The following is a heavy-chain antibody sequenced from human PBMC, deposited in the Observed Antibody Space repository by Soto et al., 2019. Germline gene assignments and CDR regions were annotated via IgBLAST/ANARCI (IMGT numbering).Heavy chain of an antibody. CDR1: GFTFNYA. CDR3: AKDTGPN. Sequence: EVHLVESGGGLVQPGRSLRLSCADSGFTFNYAMHWVRQAPGKGLEWVSGISWNSNTIAYADSVKGRFTISRDNAKNSLYLQMNSLRAEDTAFYYCAKDTGPNWGQGTLVTVSS. CDR2: ISWNSNTI. V-gene: IGHV3-9*01. J-gene: IGHJ4*02.